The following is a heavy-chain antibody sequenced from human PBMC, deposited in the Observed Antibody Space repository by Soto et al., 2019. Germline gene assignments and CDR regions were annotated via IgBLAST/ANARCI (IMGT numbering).Heavy chain of an antibody. CDR1: GYTFTTYA. CDR3: ARDDGYDFWTGYGSGY. CDR2: INAGSGNT. V-gene: IGHV1-3*01. Sequence: ASVKVSCKASGYTFTTYAMHWVRQAPGQRLEWMGWINAGSGNTKYSQKFQGRVTITWDTSASTAYMELSSLRSEDTAVYYCARDDGYDFWTGYGSGYWGQGTLVTVSS. J-gene: IGHJ4*02. D-gene: IGHD3-3*01.